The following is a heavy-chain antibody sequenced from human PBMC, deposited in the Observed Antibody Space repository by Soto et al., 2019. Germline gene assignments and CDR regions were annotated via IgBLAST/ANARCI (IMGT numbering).Heavy chain of an antibody. J-gene: IGHJ1*01. CDR2: IYSGGST. Sequence: EVQLVESGGGLIQPGGSLRLSCAASGFTVSSNYMSWVRQAPGKGLEWVSVIYSGGSTYYADSVKGLFTISRDNSKNTLHLQMNSLRAEDTAVYYCARDRVESGYPEYFQHWGQGTLVTVSS. V-gene: IGHV3-53*01. CDR3: ARDRVESGYPEYFQH. CDR1: GFTVSSNY. D-gene: IGHD3-22*01.